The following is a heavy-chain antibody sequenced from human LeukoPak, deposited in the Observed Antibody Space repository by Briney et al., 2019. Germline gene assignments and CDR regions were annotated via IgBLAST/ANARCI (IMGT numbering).Heavy chain of an antibody. CDR3: ARERKQLPFDY. V-gene: IGHV4-59*01. Sequence: SETLSLTCTVSGGSISSFYWSWIRQPPGKGQEWIGYIYYSGSTNYNPSLKSRVTISVDTSKNQFSLKLSSVTAADTAVYYCARERKQLPFDYWGQGTLVTVSS. CDR2: IYYSGST. J-gene: IGHJ4*02. D-gene: IGHD6-6*01. CDR1: GGSISSFY.